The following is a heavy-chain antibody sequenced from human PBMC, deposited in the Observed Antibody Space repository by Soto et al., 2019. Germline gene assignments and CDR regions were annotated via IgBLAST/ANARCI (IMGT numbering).Heavy chain of an antibody. Sequence: SVKVSCKASGGTFSSYTISWVRQAPGQGLEWMGRIIPILGIANYAQKFQGRVTITADKSTSTAYMELSSLRSEDTAVYYCARVPVGNYDILTGYPYYYYYMDVWGKGTTVTVSS. CDR2: IIPILGIA. J-gene: IGHJ6*03. CDR1: GGTFSSYT. CDR3: ARVPVGNYDILTGYPYYYYYMDV. D-gene: IGHD3-9*01. V-gene: IGHV1-69*02.